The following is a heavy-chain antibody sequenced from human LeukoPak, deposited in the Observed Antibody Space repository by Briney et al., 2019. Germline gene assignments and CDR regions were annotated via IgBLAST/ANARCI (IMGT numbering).Heavy chain of an antibody. CDR3: TTGTSSSSSFLYYYYYMDV. Sequence: QPGGSLRLSCAASGYTFSNAWMSWVRQAPGKGLEWVGRIKSKTDGCTTDYAAPVKGRFTISRDDSKNTLYLQMNSLKTEDTAVYYCTTGTSSSSSFLYYYYYMDVWGKGTTVTVSS. CDR1: GYTFSNAW. CDR2: IKSKTDGCTT. J-gene: IGHJ6*03. V-gene: IGHV3-15*01. D-gene: IGHD6-6*01.